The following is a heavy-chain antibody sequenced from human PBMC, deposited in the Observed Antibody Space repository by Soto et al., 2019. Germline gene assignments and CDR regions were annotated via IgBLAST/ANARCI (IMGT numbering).Heavy chain of an antibody. CDR2: IYWDDDK. J-gene: IGHJ4*02. D-gene: IGHD2-21*01. CDR1: GFSLRTSGVG. V-gene: IGHV2-5*02. CDR3: ADPPFMPALWY. Sequence: QITLKESGPTLVKPTQTLTLTCTFSGFSLRTSGVGVGWIRQPPGKALEWLALIYWDDDKRYSPSLKSRLTITKDTSKNQVVLTMTNMDPVDTATYYYADPPFMPALWYWGQGILVTVSS.